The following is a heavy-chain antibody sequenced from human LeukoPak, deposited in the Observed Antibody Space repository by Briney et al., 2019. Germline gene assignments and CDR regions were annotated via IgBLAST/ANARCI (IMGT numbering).Heavy chain of an antibody. CDR3: AVDSSGYYKAPPYYYYGMDV. J-gene: IGHJ6*02. CDR1: GFTFTSSA. D-gene: IGHD3-22*01. V-gene: IGHV1-58*02. Sequence: SVKVSCKASGFTFTSSAMQWVRQARGQRLEWIGWIVVGSGNTNYAQKFQERVTITRDMSTSTAYMELSSLRSEDTAVYYCAVDSSGYYKAPPYYYYGMDVWGQGTTVTVSS. CDR2: IVVGSGNT.